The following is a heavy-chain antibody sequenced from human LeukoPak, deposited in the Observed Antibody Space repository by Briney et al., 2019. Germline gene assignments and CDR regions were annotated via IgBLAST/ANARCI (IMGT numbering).Heavy chain of an antibody. CDR3: AKLAYYYDSSGSAFQH. J-gene: IGHJ1*01. D-gene: IGHD3-22*01. Sequence: RGSLRLSCAASGFTFSSYAMHWVRQAPGKGLEYVSAISSNGGSTYYANSVKGRFTISRDNSKNTLYLQMGSLRAEDMAVYYCAKLAYYYDSSGSAFQHWGQGTLVTVSS. CDR2: ISSNGGST. CDR1: GFTFSSYA. V-gene: IGHV3-64*01.